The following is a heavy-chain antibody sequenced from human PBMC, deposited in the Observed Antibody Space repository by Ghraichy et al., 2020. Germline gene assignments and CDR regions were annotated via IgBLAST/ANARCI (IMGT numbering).Heavy chain of an antibody. V-gene: IGHV3-23*01. Sequence: GGSLRLSCAASGFTLSSYAMSWVRQAPGKGLEWVSGISSSGGSTYYADSVKGRFTISRDNSKNTLYLQMNSLRAEDTALYYCARGGTSFYSAMDVWGQGTTVTVSS. D-gene: IGHD2-2*01. CDR1: GFTLSSYA. J-gene: IGHJ6*02. CDR2: ISSSGGST. CDR3: ARGGTSFYSAMDV.